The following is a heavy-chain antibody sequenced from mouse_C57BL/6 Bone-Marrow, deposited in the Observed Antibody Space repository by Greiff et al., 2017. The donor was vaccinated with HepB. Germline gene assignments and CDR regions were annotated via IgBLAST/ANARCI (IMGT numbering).Heavy chain of an antibody. CDR3: ARSDSNPSWFAY. D-gene: IGHD2-5*01. V-gene: IGHV1-52*01. CDR2: IDPSDSET. J-gene: IGHJ3*01. CDR1: GYTFTSYW. Sequence: QVQLQQPGAELVRPGSSVKLSCKASGYTFTSYWMHWVKQRPIQGLEWIGNIDPSDSETHYNQKFKDKATLTVDKSSSTAYMQLSSLTAEDSAVYYCARSDSNPSWFAYWGQGTLSLSLQ.